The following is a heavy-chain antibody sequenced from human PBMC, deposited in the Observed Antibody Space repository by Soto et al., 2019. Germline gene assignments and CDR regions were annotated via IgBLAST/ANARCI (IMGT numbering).Heavy chain of an antibody. Sequence: SETLSLTRTVSGGSISNVGCYWSWIRQHPGKGLEWIGYIYYGGSTYYNPALKSRVTISVDTSKNQFSLKLSSVTAADTAVYYCARESTNCSGGSCYSGAFDIWGQGTMVTVS. CDR3: ARESTNCSGGSCYSGAFDI. CDR1: GGSISNVGCY. D-gene: IGHD2-15*01. J-gene: IGHJ3*02. CDR2: IYYGGST. V-gene: IGHV4-31*03.